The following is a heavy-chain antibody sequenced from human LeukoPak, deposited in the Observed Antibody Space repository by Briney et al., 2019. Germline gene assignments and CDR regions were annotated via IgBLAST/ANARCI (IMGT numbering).Heavy chain of an antibody. CDR1: GYSINSAYY. CDR2: KYHSGIT. J-gene: IGHJ5*02. Sequence: SETLSLTCAVSGYSINSAYYWGWIRQPPGKGLEWIASKYHSGITYYNSSLKSRATISVDTSKNQFSLKLNSVTAADTSVYYCARLTPGKNWFDPWGHGTLVTVSS. D-gene: IGHD3-10*01. CDR3: ARLTPGKNWFDP. V-gene: IGHV4-38-2*01.